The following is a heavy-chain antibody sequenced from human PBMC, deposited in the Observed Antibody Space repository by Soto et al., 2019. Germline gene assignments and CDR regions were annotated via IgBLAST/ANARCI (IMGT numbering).Heavy chain of an antibody. Sequence: HGESLKISCKGSGYSFTSYWISWVRQMPGKGLEWMGRIDPSDSYTNYSPSFQGHVTISADKSISTAYLQWSSLKASDTAMYYCARWYSSSSHYYYYGMDVWGQGTTVTVSS. D-gene: IGHD6-6*01. J-gene: IGHJ6*02. CDR2: IDPSDSYT. CDR1: GYSFTSYW. V-gene: IGHV5-10-1*01. CDR3: ARWYSSSSHYYYYGMDV.